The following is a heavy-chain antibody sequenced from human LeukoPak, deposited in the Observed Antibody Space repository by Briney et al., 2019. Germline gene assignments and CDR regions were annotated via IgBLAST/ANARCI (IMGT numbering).Heavy chain of an antibody. Sequence: AETLSLTCTVSGGSISSYYWSWIRQPPGKGLEWIGYIYYSGSTNYNPSLKSRVTISVDTSKNQFSLKLSSVTAADTAVYYCARLRINTLGWFDPWGQGTLVTVSS. CDR2: IYYSGST. CDR1: GGSISSYY. V-gene: IGHV4-59*01. CDR3: ARLRINTLGWFDP. D-gene: IGHD2/OR15-2a*01. J-gene: IGHJ5*02.